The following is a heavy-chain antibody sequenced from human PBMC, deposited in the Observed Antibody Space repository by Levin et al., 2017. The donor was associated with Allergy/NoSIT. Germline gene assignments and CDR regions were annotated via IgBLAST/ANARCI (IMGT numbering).Heavy chain of an antibody. CDR2: IYYSGDI. Sequence: SETLSLTCSVSGGSISSYSWSWIRQPPGKGLEWIGGIYYSGDINYNASLKSRLTISEDTSKNQFSLKLRSVTAADTAVYFCARSFVDRSYFYYAMDVWGQGTTVTVSS. V-gene: IGHV4-59*08. CDR3: ARSFVDRSYFYYAMDV. D-gene: IGHD2/OR15-2a*01. CDR1: GGSISSYS. J-gene: IGHJ6*02.